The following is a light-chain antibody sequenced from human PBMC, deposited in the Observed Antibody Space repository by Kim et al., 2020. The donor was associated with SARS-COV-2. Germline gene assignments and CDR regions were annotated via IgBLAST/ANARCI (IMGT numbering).Light chain of an antibody. CDR3: QQYSRYPHT. V-gene: IGKV1-5*03. J-gene: IGKJ2*01. CDR1: QSISYW. CDR2: KAS. Sequence: SADVGDRVTITCRASQSISYWFAWYQQKPGKAPKLLIYKASNLESGVPSRFSGSGSGTEFTLSISSLQSDDSATYDCQQYSRYPHTFGQGTKLEI.